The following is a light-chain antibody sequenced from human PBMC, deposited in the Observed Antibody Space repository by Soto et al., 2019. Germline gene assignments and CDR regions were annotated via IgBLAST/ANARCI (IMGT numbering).Light chain of an antibody. CDR2: EVS. Sequence: QSALTQPASVSGSPGQSITISCTGTSSDVGGYNYVSWYQQHPGKAPKVMIYEVSHRPSGDSNRFSGSKSGNTASLTISGLQAEDEAYYYCSSYTSSSTWVFGGGTKLTVL. J-gene: IGLJ3*02. CDR1: SSDVGGYNY. CDR3: SSYTSSSTWV. V-gene: IGLV2-14*01.